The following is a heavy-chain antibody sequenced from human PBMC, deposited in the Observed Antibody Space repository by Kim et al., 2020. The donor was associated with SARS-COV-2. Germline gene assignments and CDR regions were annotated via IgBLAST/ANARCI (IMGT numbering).Heavy chain of an antibody. V-gene: IGHV3-23*01. CDR1: GFTFSSYA. D-gene: IGHD2-8*02. CDR3: AKVRARLLGYYYYGMDV. Sequence: GGSLRLSCAASGFTFSSYAMSWVRQAPGKGLEWVSAISGSGGSTYYADSVKGRFTISRDNSKNTLYLQMKSLRAEDTAVYYCAKVRARLLGYYYYGMDVWGQGTTVTVSS. CDR2: ISGSGGST. J-gene: IGHJ6*02.